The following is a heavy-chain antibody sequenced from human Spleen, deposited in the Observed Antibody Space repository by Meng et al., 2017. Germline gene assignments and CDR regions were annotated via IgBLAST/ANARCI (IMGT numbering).Heavy chain of an antibody. D-gene: IGHD6-19*01. CDR3: AHSKWLAPIKY. CDR2: IHWDDDK. CDR1: GFSLSTSGLG. J-gene: IGHJ4*02. V-gene: IGHV2-5*02. Sequence: QITLKESGPTVVKPTQTLTLTCTFSGFSLSTSGLGVAWIRQPPGKALEWLAIIHWDDDKRYSPPLENRLTVTKDTSEDQVVLRMTNMDPADTAKYYCAHSKWLAPIKYWGQGTLVTVSS.